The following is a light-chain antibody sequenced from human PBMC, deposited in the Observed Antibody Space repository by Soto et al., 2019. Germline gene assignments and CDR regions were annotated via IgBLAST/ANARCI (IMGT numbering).Light chain of an antibody. CDR3: QSYDNSLSGSRV. V-gene: IGLV2-8*01. J-gene: IGLJ3*02. Sequence: QSVLTQPPSASGSPGQSVSISCTGTSSDIGAYNFVSWYQQHPGKAPRLMIYGVSKRPSGVPDRFSGSKSGNTASLTVSGLQAEDEGDYYCQSYDNSLSGSRVFGGGTKLTVL. CDR2: GVS. CDR1: SSDIGAYNF.